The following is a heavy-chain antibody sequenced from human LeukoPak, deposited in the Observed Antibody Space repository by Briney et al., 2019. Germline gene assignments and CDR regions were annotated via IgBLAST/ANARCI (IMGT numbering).Heavy chain of an antibody. D-gene: IGHD4-11*01. CDR3: TMYTVLTMSGY. V-gene: IGHV4-39*01. J-gene: IGHJ4*02. Sequence: SETLSLTCIVSGVYISSSSYDWGWIRQPPGKGLECIGSITDDGSTSYNPSLKSRVTISVDTSNNQFSLKLSSVTAADTAVYYWTMYTVLTMSGYWGQGNLVTVSS. CDR1: GVYISSSSYD. CDR2: ITDDGST.